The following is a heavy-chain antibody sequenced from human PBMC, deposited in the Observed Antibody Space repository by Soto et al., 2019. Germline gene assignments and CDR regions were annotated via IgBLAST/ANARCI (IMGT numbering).Heavy chain of an antibody. D-gene: IGHD3-22*01. CDR3: ARGEDYYDSSGYYYDC. Sequence: EVQLVESGGGLVKPGGSLRLSCAASGFTFSSYSMNWVRQAPGKGLEWVSSISSSSSYIYYADSVKGRFTISRDNAKNSLYLQMSSLRAEDTAVYYCARGEDYYDSSGYYYDCWGQGTLVTVSS. CDR1: GFTFSSYS. CDR2: ISSSSSYI. V-gene: IGHV3-21*01. J-gene: IGHJ4*02.